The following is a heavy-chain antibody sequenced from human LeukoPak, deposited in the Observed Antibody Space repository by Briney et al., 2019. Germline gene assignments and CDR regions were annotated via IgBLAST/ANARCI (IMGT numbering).Heavy chain of an antibody. J-gene: IGHJ3*02. V-gene: IGHV1-8*01. CDR3: ARTVVAATHDAFDI. CDR2: MNPNSGNT. CDR1: GYTFTSYD. Sequence: ASVKVSCKASGYTFTSYDIDWVRQATGQGLEWMGWMNPNSGNTGYAQKFQGRVTMTRNTSISTAYMELSSLRSEDTAVYYCARTVVAATHDAFDIWGQGTMVTGSS. D-gene: IGHD2-15*01.